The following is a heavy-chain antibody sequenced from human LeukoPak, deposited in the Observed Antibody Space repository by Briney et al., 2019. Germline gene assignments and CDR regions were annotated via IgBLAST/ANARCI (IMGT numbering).Heavy chain of an antibody. V-gene: IGHV1-18*01. CDR1: GYTFTSYG. CDR3: ARDSGYYSGSLY. J-gene: IGHJ4*02. Sequence: GASVKVSCKASGYTFTSYGTNWVRQAPGQGLKWIGWISAYNGNTNYAQNLQGRVTITTDTSTSIAYMELRSLRSDDTAVYYCARDSGYYSGSLYWGQGTLVTVSS. CDR2: ISAYNGNT. D-gene: IGHD3-10*01.